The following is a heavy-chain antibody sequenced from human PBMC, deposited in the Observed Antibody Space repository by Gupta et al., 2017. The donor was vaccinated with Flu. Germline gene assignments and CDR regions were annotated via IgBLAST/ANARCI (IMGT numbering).Heavy chain of an antibody. J-gene: IGHJ4*02. CDR3: SKEPESSNGYHFDS. CDR2: ISDSGDKR. V-gene: IGHV3-23*01. D-gene: IGHD2-8*01. Sequence: SSYAMTWLRQAPGEGLTWVAGISDSGDKRDYADSGKGRFRISRDNSKNTLYLHMNRLKTDDTAIYYCSKEPESSNGYHFDSWGQGTLVPVS. CDR1: SSYA.